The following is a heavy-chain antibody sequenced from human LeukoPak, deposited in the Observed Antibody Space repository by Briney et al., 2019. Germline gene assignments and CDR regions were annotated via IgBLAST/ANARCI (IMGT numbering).Heavy chain of an antibody. V-gene: IGHV3-49*04. CDR2: IRSKEYGGTI. CDR3: TRDRGVGYAISWRGGLYNFDY. Sequence: GGSLRLSCAASGFTFSSYEMNWVRQAPGKGLEWVGFIRSKEYGGTIEYAASVKGRFTISRDDSTSIAYLQMNSLKIEDTAVYYCTRDRGVGYAISWRGGLYNFDYWGHGTLVTVSS. J-gene: IGHJ4*01. CDR1: GFTFSSYE. D-gene: IGHD2-2*03.